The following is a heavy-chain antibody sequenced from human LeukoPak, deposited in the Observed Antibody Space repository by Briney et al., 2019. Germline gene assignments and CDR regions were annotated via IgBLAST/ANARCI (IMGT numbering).Heavy chain of an antibody. CDR3: ARAPDIVATYYFDY. D-gene: IGHD5-12*01. CDR2: INHSGST. Sequence: PSETLSLTCAVYGGSFSGYYWSWIRQPPGKGLEWIGEINHSGSTNYNPSLKSRVTISVDTSKNQFSLKQSSVTAADTAVYYCARAPDIVATYYFDYWGQGTLVTVSS. CDR1: GGSFSGYY. J-gene: IGHJ4*02. V-gene: IGHV4-34*01.